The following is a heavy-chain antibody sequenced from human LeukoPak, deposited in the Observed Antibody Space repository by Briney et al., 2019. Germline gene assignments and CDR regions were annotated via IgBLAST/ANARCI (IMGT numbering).Heavy chain of an antibody. J-gene: IGHJ4*02. CDR1: GFTFSRYS. CDR2: ISNNGGST. CDR3: ARTSIAAREANY. Sequence: GGSLRLSCAASGFTFSRYSMHWVRQAPGKGLEYVSAISNNGGSTYYAKSVKGRFTISRDNSKNTLYLQMGSLRAEDMAVYYCARTSIAAREANYWGQGTLVTVSS. D-gene: IGHD6-6*01. V-gene: IGHV3-64*01.